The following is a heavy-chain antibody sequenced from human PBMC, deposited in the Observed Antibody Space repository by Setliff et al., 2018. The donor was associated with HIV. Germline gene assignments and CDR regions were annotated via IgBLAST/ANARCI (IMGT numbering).Heavy chain of an antibody. CDR1: GVSISSGSYY. V-gene: IGHV4-61*02. Sequence: PSETLSLTCTVSGVSISSGSYYWSWNRQSAGKGLEWIGRIYTSGSTNNNPSLKSRITISVDTSKNQFSLKLSSVTAADTAVYYCARGLLRGVAARGVGYWGQGTLVTVSS. CDR3: ARGLLRGVAARGVGY. J-gene: IGHJ4*02. CDR2: IYTSGST. D-gene: IGHD6-6*01.